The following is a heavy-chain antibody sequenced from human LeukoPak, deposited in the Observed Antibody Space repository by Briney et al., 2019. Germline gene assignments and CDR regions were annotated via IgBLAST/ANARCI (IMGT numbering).Heavy chain of an antibody. D-gene: IGHD3-22*01. V-gene: IGHV5-51*01. Sequence: GESLKISCKGSGYSFTSYWIGWVRQMPGKGLEWMGIIYPGDSDTKYSPSFQGQVTISADKSTSTAYLQWSSLKASDTAMYYCASRRDYFDSSGPNRPFDYWGQGTLVTVSS. CDR3: ASRRDYFDSSGPNRPFDY. CDR1: GYSFTSYW. CDR2: IYPGDSDT. J-gene: IGHJ4*02.